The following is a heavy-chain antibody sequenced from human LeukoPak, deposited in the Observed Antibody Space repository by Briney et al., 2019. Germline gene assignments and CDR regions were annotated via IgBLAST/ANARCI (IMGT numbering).Heavy chain of an antibody. Sequence: APETLSLTCAVSGASISSDGYYWSWIRQHPGKGLEWIGYIYYSGSAYYNPSLKSRVTISVDTSKNQFSLKLTSVTAADTAVYYCARDLRGYGAFDIWGQGTMVTVSS. J-gene: IGHJ3*02. V-gene: IGHV4-31*11. CDR1: GASISSDGYY. CDR2: IYYSGSA. D-gene: IGHD5-12*01. CDR3: ARDLRGYGAFDI.